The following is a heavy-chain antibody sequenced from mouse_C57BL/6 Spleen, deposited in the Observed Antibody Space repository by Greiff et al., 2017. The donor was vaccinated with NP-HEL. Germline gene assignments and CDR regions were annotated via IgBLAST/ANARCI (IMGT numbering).Heavy chain of an antibody. Sequence: EVQLVESGGGLVQPKGSLKLSCAASGFSFNTYAMNWVRQAPGKGLEWVARIRSKSNNYATYYADSVKDRFTISRDDSESMLYLQMNNLKTEDTAMYYCVRQHGLLPFAYWGQGTLVTVSA. D-gene: IGHD2-3*01. CDR3: VRQHGLLPFAY. CDR2: IRSKSNNYAT. CDR1: GFSFNTYA. J-gene: IGHJ3*01. V-gene: IGHV10-1*01.